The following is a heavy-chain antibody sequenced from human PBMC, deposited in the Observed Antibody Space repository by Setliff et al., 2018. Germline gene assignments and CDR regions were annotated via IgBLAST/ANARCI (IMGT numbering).Heavy chain of an antibody. CDR2: IYHSGST. V-gene: IGHV4-38-2*01. CDR3: ARQPEGGYYDSSGYYGMAPYYFDY. D-gene: IGHD3-22*01. CDR1: GYSISSGYS. Sequence: PSETLSLTCAVSGYSISSGYSWGWIRQPPGKGLEWIGSIYHSGSTYHNPSLKSRVTISVDTSKNQFSLKLSSVTAADTAVYYCARQPEGGYYDSSGYYGMAPYYFDYWGQGTLVTVSS. J-gene: IGHJ4*02.